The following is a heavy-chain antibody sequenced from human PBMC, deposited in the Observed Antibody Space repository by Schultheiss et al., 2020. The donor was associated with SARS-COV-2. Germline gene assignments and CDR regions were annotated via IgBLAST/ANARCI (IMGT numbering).Heavy chain of an antibody. CDR2: IFSNDEK. CDR1: GFSLNNARMG. Sequence: SGPTLVKPTETLTLTCTVSGFSLNNARMGVSWIRQPPGKALEWLAHIFSNDEKSYSTSLKSRLTITNDTSKNQVVLTMTNMDPVDTATYYCAHWPYYYGMDVWGQGTTVTVSS. CDR3: AHWPYYYGMDV. J-gene: IGHJ6*02. V-gene: IGHV2-26*01.